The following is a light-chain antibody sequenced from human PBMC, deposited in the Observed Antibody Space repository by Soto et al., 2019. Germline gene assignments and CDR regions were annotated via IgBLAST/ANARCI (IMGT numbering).Light chain of an antibody. Sequence: QSALTQPASVSGSPGQAITISCTGTSSDVGGYKYVSWHQQHPGRVPKLIIYEVSNRPSGVSYRFSGSKSGNTASLTISGLQPEDEADYYCSSYTGNSIRVFGTGTKVTVL. CDR1: SSDVGGYKY. V-gene: IGLV2-14*01. CDR2: EVS. J-gene: IGLJ1*01. CDR3: SSYTGNSIRV.